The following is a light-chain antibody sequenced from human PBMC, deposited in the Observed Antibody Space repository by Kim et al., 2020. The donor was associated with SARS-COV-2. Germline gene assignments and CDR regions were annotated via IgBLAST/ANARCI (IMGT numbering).Light chain of an antibody. J-gene: IGLJ2*01. CDR1: KLGDEY. V-gene: IGLV3-1*01. CDR2: QDS. CDR3: QAWDSSTVV. Sequence: SYELTQPPSVSVSPGQTASITCSGDKLGDEYACWYQQKPGQSPVLVIYQDSKRSSGIPERFSGSNSGNTATMTINGTQAMDEADYYCQAWDSSTVVFGGGTQLTVL.